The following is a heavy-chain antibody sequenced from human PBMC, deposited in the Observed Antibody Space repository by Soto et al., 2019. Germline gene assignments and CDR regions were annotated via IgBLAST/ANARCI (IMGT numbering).Heavy chain of an antibody. V-gene: IGHV3-21*01. CDR1: GFTFSSYS. D-gene: IGHD6-6*01. CDR3: ARGDHGSSSSLDY. CDR2: ISSSSSYI. J-gene: IGHJ4*02. Sequence: EVQLVESGGGLVKPGGSLRLSCAASGFTFSSYSMNWVRQAPGKGLEWVSSISSSSSYIYYADSVKGRFTISRDNAKNSLYLQMNSLRAEDTAVYYCARGDHGSSSSLDYWGQGTLVTVSS.